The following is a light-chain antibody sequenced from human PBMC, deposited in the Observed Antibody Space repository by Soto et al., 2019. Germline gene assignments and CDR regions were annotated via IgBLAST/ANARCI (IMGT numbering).Light chain of an antibody. V-gene: IGKV3-15*01. CDR1: QSVSSN. CDR2: GAS. J-gene: IGKJ1*01. Sequence: EIVMTQSPATLSVCPLERATLSCRASQSVSSNLAWYQQKPGQAPRLLIYGASTRATGIPARFSGSGSGTEFTLTISSLQSEDFAVYYCQQYNNWPETFGQGTKVDIK. CDR3: QQYNNWPET.